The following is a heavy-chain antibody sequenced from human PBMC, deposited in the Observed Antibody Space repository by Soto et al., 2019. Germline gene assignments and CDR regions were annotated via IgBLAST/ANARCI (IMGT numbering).Heavy chain of an antibody. Sequence: QVQLQQWGAGLLKPSETLSLTCAVYGGSFSGYYWSWIRQPPGKGLEWIGEINHSGSTNYNPSLKSRVTKSVDTSKNQFSLKLSYVTAAHTAVYYCARGSLVLRYFAWFEYFQHWGQGTLVTVSS. J-gene: IGHJ1*01. V-gene: IGHV4-34*01. D-gene: IGHD3-9*01. CDR2: INHSGST. CDR1: GGSFSGYY. CDR3: ARGSLVLRYFAWFEYFQH.